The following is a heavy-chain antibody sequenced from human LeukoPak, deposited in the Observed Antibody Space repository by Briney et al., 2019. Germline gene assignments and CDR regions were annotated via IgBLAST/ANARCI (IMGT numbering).Heavy chain of an antibody. CDR1: GFTFSSYA. CDR2: INQDGSER. CDR3: AKEGGRTTVTTRGDFDY. Sequence: PGGSLRLSCAASGFTFSSYAMTWVRQAPGKGLEWVANINQDGSERYYVDSVKGRFTISRDNAKNTLYLQMNSLRAEDTAVYYCAKEGGRTTVTTRGDFDYWGQGTLVTVSS. D-gene: IGHD4-17*01. J-gene: IGHJ4*02. V-gene: IGHV3-7*01.